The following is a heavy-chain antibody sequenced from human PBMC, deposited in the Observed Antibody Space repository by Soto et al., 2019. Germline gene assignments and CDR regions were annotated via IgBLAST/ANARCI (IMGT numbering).Heavy chain of an antibody. CDR1: GFSFSNYA. D-gene: IGHD3-22*01. V-gene: IGHV3-48*02. CDR2: ISIGRGSI. J-gene: IGHJ3*01. Sequence: EVQLVESGGGLVQPGGSRRVSCAASGFSFSNYAMNWVRQAPGKGLEWVSYISIGRGSIFYADSVKGRFTISRDDAQNSLYLQMNTLRDEDTAVYYCVRDDRWAFDFWGQGTMVTVSS. CDR3: VRDDRWAFDF.